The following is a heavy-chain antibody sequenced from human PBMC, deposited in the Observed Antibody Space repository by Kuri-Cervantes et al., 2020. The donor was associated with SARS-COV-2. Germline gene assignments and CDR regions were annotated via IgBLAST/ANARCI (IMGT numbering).Heavy chain of an antibody. CDR3: ASWGRDMTTVTWVDY. Sequence: ASVKVSCKASGYTFTSYYMHWVRQAPGQRLEWMGWISAYNGNTNYAQKLQGRVTMTTDTSTSTAYMELRSLRSDDTAVYYCASWGRDMTTVTWVDYWGQGTLVTVSS. CDR1: GYTFTSYY. CDR2: ISAYNGNT. J-gene: IGHJ4*02. V-gene: IGHV1-18*04. D-gene: IGHD4-17*01.